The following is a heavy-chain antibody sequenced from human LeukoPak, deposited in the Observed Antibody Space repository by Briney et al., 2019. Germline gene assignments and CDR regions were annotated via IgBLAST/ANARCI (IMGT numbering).Heavy chain of an antibody. CDR2: ISGSGGST. V-gene: IGHV3-23*01. Sequence: GGSLRLSCAASGFTFSSYAMSWFRQAPGKGLEWVSAISGSGGSTFYADSVKGRFTTSRDNSKNTLYLQMDNLRAEDTALYYCAKVNSGSYLFYFDYWGQGTLATVSS. J-gene: IGHJ4*02. CDR1: GFTFSSYA. CDR3: AKVNSGSYLFYFDY. D-gene: IGHD1-26*01.